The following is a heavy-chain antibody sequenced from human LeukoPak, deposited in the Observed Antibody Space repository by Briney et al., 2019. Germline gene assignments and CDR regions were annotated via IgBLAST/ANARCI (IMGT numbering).Heavy chain of an antibody. CDR3: ASVNCDQLARNYYYFYMEV. J-gene: IGHJ6*03. D-gene: IGHD1-1*01. Sequence: SETLSLSCTVSGGSFSGYYWSWIRQPPGKGLEWIGEINHSGCTNYNPSLKSRVTISVDTSKNQFSPKLSSVTAADTAVYYCASVNCDQLARNYYYFYMEVWGKGTTVTVSS. CDR2: INHSGCT. V-gene: IGHV4-34*01. CDR1: GGSFSGYY.